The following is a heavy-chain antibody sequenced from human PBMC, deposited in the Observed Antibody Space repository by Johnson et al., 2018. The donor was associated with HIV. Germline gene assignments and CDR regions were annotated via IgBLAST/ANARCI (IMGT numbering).Heavy chain of an antibody. J-gene: IGHJ3*02. V-gene: IGHV3-30*04. CDR1: GFTFSSYA. Sequence: QVQLVESGGGLVQPGGSLRLSCAASGFTFSSYAMHWVHQAPGKGLEWVAVISYDGSNKYYADSVKGRFTISRDNSKNTLYLQMNSLRDEDTAVYYCARDPDDYGGRDAFDIWGQGTMVTVSS. CDR2: ISYDGSNK. D-gene: IGHD4-23*01. CDR3: ARDPDDYGGRDAFDI.